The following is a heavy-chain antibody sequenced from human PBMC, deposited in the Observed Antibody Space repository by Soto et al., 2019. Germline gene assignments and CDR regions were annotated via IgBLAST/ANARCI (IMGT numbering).Heavy chain of an antibody. CDR2: ISSSSSTI. CDR1: GFTFSSYS. Sequence: GGSLRLSCAASGFTFSSYSMNWVRQAPGKGLEWVSYISSSSSTIYYADSVKGRFTISRDNAKNSLYLQMNSLRDEDTAVYYCAKHSSGYYYYGMDVWGQGTTVTVSS. D-gene: IGHD6-19*01. J-gene: IGHJ6*02. V-gene: IGHV3-48*02. CDR3: AKHSSGYYYYGMDV.